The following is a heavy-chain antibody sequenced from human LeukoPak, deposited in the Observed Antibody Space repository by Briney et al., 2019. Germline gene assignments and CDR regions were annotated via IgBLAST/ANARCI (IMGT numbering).Heavy chain of an antibody. CDR3: ARGGGSGSYYNDAFDI. Sequence: SETLSLTCAVYGGSFSGYYWSWIRQPPGKGLEWIGEINHSGSTNYNPSLKSRVTISVDTSKNQFSLKLSSVTAADTAVHYCARGGGSGSYYNDAFDIWGQGTMVTVSS. CDR2: INHSGST. J-gene: IGHJ3*02. D-gene: IGHD3-10*01. V-gene: IGHV4-34*01. CDR1: GGSFSGYY.